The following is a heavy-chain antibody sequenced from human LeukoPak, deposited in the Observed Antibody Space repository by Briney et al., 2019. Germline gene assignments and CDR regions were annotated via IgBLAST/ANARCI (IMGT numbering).Heavy chain of an antibody. J-gene: IGHJ6*02. V-gene: IGHV3-23*01. CDR3: AKGAAAATVRALYYYGMDV. D-gene: IGHD6-13*01. CDR2: ISGSGGST. CDR1: GFTVSGNY. Sequence: PGGSLRLSCAASGFTVSGNYMSWVRQTPGKGLEWVSAISGSGGSTYYADSVKGRFTISRDNSKNTLYLQMNSLRAEDTAVYYCAKGAAAATVRALYYYGMDVWGQGTTVTVSS.